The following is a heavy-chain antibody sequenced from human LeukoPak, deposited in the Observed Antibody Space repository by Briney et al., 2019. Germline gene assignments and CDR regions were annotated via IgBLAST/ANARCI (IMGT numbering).Heavy chain of an antibody. J-gene: IGHJ4*02. CDR2: IKSKTNGGTT. D-gene: IGHD1-1*01. Sequence: GGSLRLSCATSGFTFSKARMSWVRQAPGKGLEWVGRIKSKTNGGTTDYAAPVRGRFTISRDDSKNTLYLQMNSLKTEDTAVYYCTTSTRTWDYFDYWGQGTLVTVSS. CDR1: GFTFSKAR. CDR3: TTSTRTWDYFDY. V-gene: IGHV3-15*01.